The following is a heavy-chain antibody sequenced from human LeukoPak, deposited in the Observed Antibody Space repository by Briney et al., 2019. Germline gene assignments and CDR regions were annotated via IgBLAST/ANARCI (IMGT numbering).Heavy chain of an antibody. CDR2: IYTSGST. D-gene: IGHD4-17*01. CDR3: AREGATVTTYPYNWFDP. V-gene: IGHV4-61*02. CDR1: GGSISSGSYY. Sequence: PSQTLSLTCTVSGGSISSGSYYWSWIRQPAGKGLEWIGRIYTSGSTNYNPSLKSRVTISVDTSKNQFSLKLSSVTAADTAVYYCAREGATVTTYPYNWFDPWGQGTLVTVSS. J-gene: IGHJ5*02.